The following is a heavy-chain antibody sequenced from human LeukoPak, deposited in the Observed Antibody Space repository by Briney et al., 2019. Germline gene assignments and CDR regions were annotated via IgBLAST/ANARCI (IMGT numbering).Heavy chain of an antibody. Sequence: ASVKVSCKPSGYSFTTYGISWVRQAPGQGLEWMGWISSYNDDIDFEQKFQGRVTMTTDTSTSTAYMELRSLRSDDTAVYYCARGWEVDCWGQGTLVTVSS. CDR1: GYSFTTYG. CDR3: ARGWEVDC. CDR2: ISSYNDDI. D-gene: IGHD1-26*01. V-gene: IGHV1-18*01. J-gene: IGHJ4*02.